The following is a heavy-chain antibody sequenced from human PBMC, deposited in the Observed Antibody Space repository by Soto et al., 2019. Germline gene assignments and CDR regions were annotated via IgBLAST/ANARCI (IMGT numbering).Heavy chain of an antibody. D-gene: IGHD6-6*01. CDR1: GFTFDDYA. V-gene: IGHV3-9*01. J-gene: IGHJ4*02. Sequence: GGSLRLSCAASGFTFDDYAMHWVRQAPGKGLEWVSGISWNSGSIGYADSVKGRFTISRDNAKNSLYLQMNSLRAEDTALYYCAKVSSIAARIGDFDYWGQGTLVTVSS. CDR3: AKVSSIAARIGDFDY. CDR2: ISWNSGSI.